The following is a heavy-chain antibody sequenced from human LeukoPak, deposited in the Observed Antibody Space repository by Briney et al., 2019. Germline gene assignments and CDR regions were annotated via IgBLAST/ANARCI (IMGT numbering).Heavy chain of an antibody. CDR2: INHSGST. CDR3: ARVVVITAQMYLGNANFDY. CDR1: GGSFSGYY. D-gene: IGHD3-22*01. Sequence: PSETLSLTCAVYGGSFSGYYWSWIRQPPGKGLEWIGEINHSGSTNYNPSLKSRVTISVDTSKNQFSLKLSSVTAADTAVYYCARVVVITAQMYLGNANFDYWGQGTLVTVSS. V-gene: IGHV4-34*01. J-gene: IGHJ4*02.